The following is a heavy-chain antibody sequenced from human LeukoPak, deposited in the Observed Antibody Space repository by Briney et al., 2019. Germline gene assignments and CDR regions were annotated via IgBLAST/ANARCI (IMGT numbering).Heavy chain of an antibody. D-gene: IGHD6-19*01. J-gene: IGHJ4*02. CDR2: IKQDGSEK. Sequence: PGGSLRLSCAASGFTFSSYWMSWVRQAPGKGLEWVANIKQDGSEKYYVDSVKGRFTISRDNAKNSLYLQMNSLRAEDTAVYYCARELVAVDGVAIPMYDYWGQGTLVAVSS. CDR3: ARELVAVDGVAIPMYDY. CDR1: GFTFSSYW. V-gene: IGHV3-7*01.